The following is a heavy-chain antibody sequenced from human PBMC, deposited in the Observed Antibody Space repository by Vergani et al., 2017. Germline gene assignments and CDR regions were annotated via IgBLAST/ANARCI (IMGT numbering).Heavy chain of an antibody. CDR1: GFSLSTSGVG. CDR3: AHRRGRVPRAAAGTFSRWGDCDY. D-gene: IGHD6-13*01. J-gene: IGHJ4*02. V-gene: IGHV2-5*01. CDR2: IYWNDDK. Sequence: QITLKESGPTLVKPTQTLTLTCTFSGFSLSTSGVGVGWIRQPPGKALEWLALIYWNDDKRYSQSLKSRLTITKDTSKNQLVLTMTNMDPVDPATYYCAHRRGRVPRAAAGTFSRWGDCDYWGQGTLVTVSS.